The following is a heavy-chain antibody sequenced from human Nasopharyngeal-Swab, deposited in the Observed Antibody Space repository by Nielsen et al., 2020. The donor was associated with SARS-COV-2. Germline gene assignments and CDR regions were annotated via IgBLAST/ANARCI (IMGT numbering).Heavy chain of an antibody. CDR2: ISSSSYT. CDR1: GFTFSDYY. V-gene: IGHV3-11*05. D-gene: IGHD4-17*01. J-gene: IGHJ5*02. CDR3: ARGTATGWFDP. Sequence: GGSLRLSCAASGFTFSDYYMSWIRQAPGKGPEWVSYISSSSYTNYADSVKGRFTISRDNAKNSLYLQMNSLRAEDTAVYYCARGTATGWFDPWGQGTRVTVSS.